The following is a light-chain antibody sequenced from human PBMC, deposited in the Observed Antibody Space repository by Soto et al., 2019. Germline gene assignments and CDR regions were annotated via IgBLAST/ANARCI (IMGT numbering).Light chain of an antibody. J-gene: IGKJ4*01. V-gene: IGKV3-11*01. CDR2: DAS. CDR3: QQRSNWPPVT. Sequence: EIVLTQSPATLSLSPGERATLSCRASQSVSSYLAWYQQKPGQAPRLLIYDASNRATGIPARFSGSGSGTDLTLTISSLEPEDFAIYYCQQRSNWPPVTFGVWTKEEIK. CDR1: QSVSSY.